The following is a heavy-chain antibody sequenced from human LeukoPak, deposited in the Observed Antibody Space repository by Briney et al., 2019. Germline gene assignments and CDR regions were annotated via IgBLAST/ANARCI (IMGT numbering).Heavy chain of an antibody. D-gene: IGHD6-13*01. V-gene: IGHV5-51*01. J-gene: IGHJ4*02. Sequence: GESLKISCKGSGYSFTSYWIGWVRQMPGKGLEWMGIIYPGDSDTRYSPSFQGQVTFSADKSISTAYLQWSSLKASDTAMYYCARQRRIAAAGTYFDYWGQGTLVTVSS. CDR3: ARQRRIAAAGTYFDY. CDR2: IYPGDSDT. CDR1: GYSFTSYW.